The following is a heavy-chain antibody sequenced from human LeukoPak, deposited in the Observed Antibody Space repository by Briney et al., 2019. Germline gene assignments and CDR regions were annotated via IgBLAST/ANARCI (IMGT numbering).Heavy chain of an antibody. Sequence: PSQTLSLTCTVSGGSISSGGYYWSWIRQPPGKGLEWIGYIYHGGSTYYNPSLKSRVTISVDRSKNQFSLKLSSVTAADTAVYYCASSGDSRNFDYWGQGTLVTVSS. V-gene: IGHV4-30-2*01. CDR2: IYHGGST. CDR1: GGSISSGGYY. J-gene: IGHJ4*02. D-gene: IGHD3-10*01. CDR3: ASSGDSRNFDY.